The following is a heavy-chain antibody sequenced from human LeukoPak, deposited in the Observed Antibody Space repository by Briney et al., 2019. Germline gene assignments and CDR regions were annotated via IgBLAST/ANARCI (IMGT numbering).Heavy chain of an antibody. D-gene: IGHD6-13*01. CDR3: ARGWHQLANFDY. J-gene: IGHJ4*02. Sequence: ASETLSLTCAVYGGSFSGYYWSWIRQPPGKGLEWIGEINHSGSTNYNPSFKSRVTISVDTSKNQFSLKLSSVTAADTAVYYCARGWHQLANFDYWGQGTLVTVSS. CDR1: GGSFSGYY. CDR2: INHSGST. V-gene: IGHV4-34*01.